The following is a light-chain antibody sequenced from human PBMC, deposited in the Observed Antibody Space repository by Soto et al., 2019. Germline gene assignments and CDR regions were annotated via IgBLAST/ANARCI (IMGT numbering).Light chain of an antibody. CDR3: QHYGNSPYT. V-gene: IGKV3-20*01. J-gene: IGKJ2*01. CDR1: QSVDNNY. CDR2: GAS. Sequence: EIVLTQSPGTLSLSPGESATLSCRASQSVDNNYVAWYQQKPSQAPTHLIHGASYRAAGIPARFSCSWSGTDFTLTISRLEPEDFAVVHCQHYGNSPYTFGQGTKLEI.